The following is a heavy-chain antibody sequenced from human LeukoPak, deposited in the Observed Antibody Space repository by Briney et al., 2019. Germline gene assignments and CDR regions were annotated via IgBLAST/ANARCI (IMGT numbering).Heavy chain of an antibody. CDR1: GFTFSNYW. D-gene: IGHD5-18*01. V-gene: IGHV3-7*01. CDR3: ARHLSGVTGYTYGRGIDY. Sequence: GGSLRLSCVDSGFTFSNYWMSWVRQAPGKGLEWVANIKEDGSEKYYVDSVKGRFTISRDNAKTSLYLQMISLRAEDTAVYYCARHLSGVTGYTYGRGIDYWGQGTLVTVSS. J-gene: IGHJ4*02. CDR2: IKEDGSEK.